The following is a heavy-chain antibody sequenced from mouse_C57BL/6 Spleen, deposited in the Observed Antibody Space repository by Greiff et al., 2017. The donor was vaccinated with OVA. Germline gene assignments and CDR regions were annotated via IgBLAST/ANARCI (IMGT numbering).Heavy chain of an antibody. Sequence: VKLMESGPELVKPGASVKISCKASGYSFTSYYIHWVKQRPGQGLEWIGWIYPGSGNTKYNEKFKGKATLTADTSSSTAYMQLSGLTSEDSAVYYCARGYYGSSDYWGQGTTLTVSS. CDR2: IYPGSGNT. CDR1: GYSFTSYY. CDR3: ARGYYGSSDY. V-gene: IGHV1-66*01. J-gene: IGHJ2*01. D-gene: IGHD1-1*01.